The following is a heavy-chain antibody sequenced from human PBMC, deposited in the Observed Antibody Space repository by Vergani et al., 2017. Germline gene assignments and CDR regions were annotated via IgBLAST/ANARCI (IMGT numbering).Heavy chain of an antibody. Sequence: QVQLQESGPGLVKPSQTLSLTCTVSGGSISSGGYYWSWIRQHPGKGLEWIGYIYYSGSTYYNPSLKSRVTISVDTSKNQFSLKLSSVTAADTAVYCCARAQGPPYYDFWSGYYTDAFDIWGQGTMVTVSS. J-gene: IGHJ3*02. CDR1: GGSISSGGYY. D-gene: IGHD3-3*01. CDR2: IYYSGST. CDR3: ARAQGPPYYDFWSGYYTDAFDI. V-gene: IGHV4-31*03.